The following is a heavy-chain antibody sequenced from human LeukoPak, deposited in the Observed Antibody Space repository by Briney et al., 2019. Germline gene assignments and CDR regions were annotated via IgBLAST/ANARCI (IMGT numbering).Heavy chain of an antibody. D-gene: IGHD1-26*01. J-gene: IGHJ4*02. CDR1: GLTLSSYA. V-gene: IGHV3-23*01. Sequence: SGGSLRLSCAPSGLTLSSYAMSWDRQAPGKGLEWVSTISGSGSYTYYADSVKGRFTISRDNSRNIVFLQINSLRAEDTAMYYCTGWYGGSYAYWGQGTLVTVSS. CDR2: ISGSGSYT. CDR3: TGWYGGSYAY.